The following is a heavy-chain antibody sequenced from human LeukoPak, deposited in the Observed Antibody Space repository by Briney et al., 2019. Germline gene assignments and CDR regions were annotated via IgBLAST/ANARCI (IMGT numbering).Heavy chain of an antibody. J-gene: IGHJ4*02. V-gene: IGHV3-23*01. D-gene: IGHD4-23*01. CDR3: AKGPNSGDD. Sequence: GGSLRLSCAASGFTFSSYAMRWVRQAPGKGLEWVSVISGSGGSTYYADSVKGRFTISRDNSKNTPYLQMNSLRAEDTAVYYCAKGPNSGDDWGQGTLVTVSS. CDR2: ISGSGGST. CDR1: GFTFSSYA.